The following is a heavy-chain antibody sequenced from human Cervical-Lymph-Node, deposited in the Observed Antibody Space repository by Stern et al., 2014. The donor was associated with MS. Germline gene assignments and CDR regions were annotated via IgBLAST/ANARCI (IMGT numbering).Heavy chain of an antibody. V-gene: IGHV1-46*01. CDR2: INPSGGST. D-gene: IGHD2-2*01. CDR3: ARANIVVVPAAMPSDY. CDR1: GYTFTSYY. J-gene: IGHJ4*02. Sequence: QVQLVQSGAEVKKPGASVTVSCKASGYTFTSYYMHWVRQAPGQGLEWMGIINPSGGSTSYAQKFQGRVTMTRDTSTSTVYMELSSLRSEDTAVYYCARANIVVVPAAMPSDYWGQGTLVTVSS.